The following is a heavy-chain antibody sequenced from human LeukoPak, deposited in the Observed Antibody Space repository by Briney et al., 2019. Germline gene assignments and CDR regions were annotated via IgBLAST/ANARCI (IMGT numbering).Heavy chain of an antibody. J-gene: IGHJ6*03. D-gene: IGHD4-11*01. V-gene: IGHV4-34*01. CDR2: INHSGST. Sequence: ASETLSLTCAVYGGSFSGYYWSWIRQPPGKGLEWIGEINHSGSTNYNPSLKSRVTISVDTSKNQFSLKLSSVTAADTAVYYCARGHSIEPYYYYYYMDVWGKGTTVTVSS. CDR3: ARGHSIEPYYYYYYMDV. CDR1: GGSFSGYY.